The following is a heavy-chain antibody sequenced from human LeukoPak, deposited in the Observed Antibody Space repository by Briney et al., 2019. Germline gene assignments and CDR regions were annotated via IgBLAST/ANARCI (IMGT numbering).Heavy chain of an antibody. CDR2: ISWASGSI. CDR1: GFTFDDYA. Sequence: GGSLRLSCAASGFTFDDYAMHWVRQAPGKGLEWVSGISWASGSIGYADSVKGRFTISRDNAKNLLYLQMNSLRAEDTAVYYCARDATGSNFWSGYDAFDIWGQGTMVTVSS. V-gene: IGHV3-9*01. D-gene: IGHD3-3*01. J-gene: IGHJ3*02. CDR3: ARDATGSNFWSGYDAFDI.